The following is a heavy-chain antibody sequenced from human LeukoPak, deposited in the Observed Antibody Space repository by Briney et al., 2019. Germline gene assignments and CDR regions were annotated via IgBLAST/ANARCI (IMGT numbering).Heavy chain of an antibody. CDR1: GFTLSSCWF. J-gene: IGHJ3*02. V-gene: IGHV4-38-2*01. CDR2: NSNIGST. Sequence: SGALFLSCAVSGFTLSSCWFRGWRRAPPREGVGWSWSNSNIGSTYYTPSLKSRVTISVDTSKNQFSLKLSSVTAADTAVYYCARLSTTHGHGSGSYGDAFDIWGQGTMVTVSS. CDR3: ARLSTTHGHGSGSYGDAFDI. D-gene: IGHD3-10*01.